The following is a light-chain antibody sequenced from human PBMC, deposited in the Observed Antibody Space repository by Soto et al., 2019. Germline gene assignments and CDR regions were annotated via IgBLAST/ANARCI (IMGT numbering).Light chain of an antibody. CDR1: SSDVGSYDY. CDR2: DVN. Sequence: QSALTQPASVSGSPGQSITFSCTGTSSDVGSYDYVSWHQQHPGKAPKLIIYDVNNRPSGVPSRFSGSKSGNTASLIISGLQTEDEADYYCCAYSTSGPHVFGTGTKLTVL. CDR3: CAYSTSGPHV. J-gene: IGLJ1*01. V-gene: IGLV2-14*03.